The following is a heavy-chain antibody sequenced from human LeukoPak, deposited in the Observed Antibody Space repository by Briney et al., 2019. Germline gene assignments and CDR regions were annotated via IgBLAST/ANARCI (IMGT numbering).Heavy chain of an antibody. CDR1: GGTFSSYA. V-gene: IGHV1-69*05. J-gene: IGHJ4*02. CDR3: ARASEMATIFDY. D-gene: IGHD5-24*01. Sequence: ASVKVSCKASGGTFSSYAISWVRQAPGQGLEWMGGIIPIFGTANYAQKFQGRVTITTGESTSTAYMELSSLRSEDTAVYYCARASEMATIFDYWGQGTLVTVSS. CDR2: IIPIFGTA.